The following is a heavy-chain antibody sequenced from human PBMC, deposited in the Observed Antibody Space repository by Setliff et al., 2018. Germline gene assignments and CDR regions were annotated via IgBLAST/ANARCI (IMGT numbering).Heavy chain of an antibody. Sequence: SLRLSCAASGFTLSSYWMHWVRQAPGKGLVWVSRSNSDGSSTSYADSVKGRFTISRDNAKNTLYLQMNSLRAEDTAVYYCARGPWKHSAYYYYYYMDVWGKGTTVTVSS. CDR1: GFTLSSYW. J-gene: IGHJ6*03. D-gene: IGHD1-1*01. CDR2: SNSDGSST. CDR3: ARGPWKHSAYYYYYYMDV. V-gene: IGHV3-74*01.